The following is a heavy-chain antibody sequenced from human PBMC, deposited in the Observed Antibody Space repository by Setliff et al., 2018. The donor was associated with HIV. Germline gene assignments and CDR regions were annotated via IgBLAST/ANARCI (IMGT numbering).Heavy chain of an antibody. J-gene: IGHJ6*03. CDR1: GFNLNHYA. CDR3: VKGGTLAGQFYSYMHV. CDR2: ITWQGGLL. Sequence: GGSLRLSCKGFGFNLNHYAMHWVRQPPGKGLEWVSGITWQGGLLGYADSVKGRFTISRDSVMSSLYLQMASLTTEDTALYFCVKGGTLAGQFYSYMHVWGKGTTVTVSS. V-gene: IGHV3-9*01. D-gene: IGHD6-19*01.